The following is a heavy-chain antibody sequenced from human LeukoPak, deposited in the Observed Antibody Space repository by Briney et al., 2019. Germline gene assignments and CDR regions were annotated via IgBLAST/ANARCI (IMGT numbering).Heavy chain of an antibody. CDR2: MNPNSGNT. CDR1: GYTFTSYD. V-gene: IGHV1-8*01. J-gene: IGHJ5*02. CDR3: ARGQELSYYDFWSGYYTSWFDP. Sequence: GASVTVSFKASGYTFTSYDINWVRQATGQGREWMGWMNPNSGNTGYAQKFQGRVTMTRNTSISTAYMELSSLRSEDTAVYYCARGQELSYYDFWSGYYTSWFDPWGQGTLVTVSS. D-gene: IGHD3-3*01.